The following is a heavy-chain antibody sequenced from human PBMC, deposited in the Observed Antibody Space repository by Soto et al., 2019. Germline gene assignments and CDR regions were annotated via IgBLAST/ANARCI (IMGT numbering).Heavy chain of an antibody. CDR3: ASSLSRFPVSAAIHFDY. Sequence: SETLSLTCTVSGGSISSGDYYWSWIRQHPGKGLEWIGYIYYSGSTYYNPSLKSRVTISVDTSKTQFSLKLSSVTAAATAVYYCASSLSRFPVSAAIHFDYWGQGTLVTVSS. D-gene: IGHD2-2*02. V-gene: IGHV4-30-4*01. CDR1: GGSISSGDYY. CDR2: IYYSGST. J-gene: IGHJ4*02.